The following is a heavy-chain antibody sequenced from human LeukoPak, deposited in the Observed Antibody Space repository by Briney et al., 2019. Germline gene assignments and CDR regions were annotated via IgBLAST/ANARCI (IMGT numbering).Heavy chain of an antibody. V-gene: IGHV1-3*01. CDR1: RYTFTSYA. Sequence: GGSLTVSCKASRYTFTSYAMHWVRQAPGQRLEWMGGINAGNGNTKYAQELQGRVTIARDTSASTAYMDLSSLRSEHTPVYYCARALPLGRFRELVVYWGQGTLLTVSS. CDR3: ARALPLGRFRELVVY. J-gene: IGHJ4*02. D-gene: IGHD3-10*01. CDR2: INAGNGNT.